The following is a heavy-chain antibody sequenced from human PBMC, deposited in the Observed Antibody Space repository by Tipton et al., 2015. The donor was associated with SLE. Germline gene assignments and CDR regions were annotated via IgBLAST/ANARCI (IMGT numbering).Heavy chain of an antibody. Sequence: RSLRLSCAASGFTFSNYGMHWVRQAPGKGLEWVAFIQYHGSNKYYADSVKGRFTISRDNSKNTLYLQMNSLRAEDTAVYYCTRSLSLGTGGIWGQGTMVTVSS. CDR3: TRSLSLGTGGI. J-gene: IGHJ3*02. CDR2: IQYHGSNK. V-gene: IGHV3-30*19. CDR1: GFTFSNYG. D-gene: IGHD7-27*01.